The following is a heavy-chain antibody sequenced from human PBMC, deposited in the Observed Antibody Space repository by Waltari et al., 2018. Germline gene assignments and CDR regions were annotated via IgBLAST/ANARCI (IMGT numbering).Heavy chain of an antibody. D-gene: IGHD6-13*01. CDR1: GGSISSYY. CDR3: ARAEGSSWYFLDY. CDR2: IYYSGST. V-gene: IGHV4-59*01. J-gene: IGHJ4*02. Sequence: QVQLQESGPGLVKPSETLSLTCTVSGGSISSYYWSWIRQPPGKGLEWIGYIYYSGSTNYNPSLRGRVTISVDTSKNQFSLKLSSVTAADTAVYYCARAEGSSWYFLDYWGQGTLVTVSS.